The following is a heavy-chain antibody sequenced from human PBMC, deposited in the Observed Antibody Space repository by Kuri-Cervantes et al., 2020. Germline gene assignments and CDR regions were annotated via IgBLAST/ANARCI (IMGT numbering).Heavy chain of an antibody. V-gene: IGHV4-34*01. CDR2: INHSGST. CDR1: GGSFGGYY. J-gene: IGHJ1*01. CDR3: ARGLPTSY. Sequence: ESLKISCAVYGGSFGGYYWSWIRQPPGKGLEWIGEINHSGSTNYNPSLKSRVTISVDTSKNQFSLRLTSVTAADTAVYYCARGLPTSYWGQGTLVTVSS.